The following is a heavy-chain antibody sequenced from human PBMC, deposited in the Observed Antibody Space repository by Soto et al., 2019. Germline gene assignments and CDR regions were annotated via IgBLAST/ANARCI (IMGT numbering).Heavy chain of an antibody. CDR3: ARAAVDTAMVPSLLYYFDY. CDR1: GFTFSDYY. CDR2: ISSSGSTI. Sequence: GGSLRLSCAASGFTFSDYYMSWIRQAPGKGLEWVSYISSSGSTIYYADSVKGRFTISRDNAKNSLYLQMNSLRAEDTAVYYCARAAVDTAMVPSLLYYFDYWGQGTLVTVSS. D-gene: IGHD5-18*01. J-gene: IGHJ4*02. V-gene: IGHV3-11*01.